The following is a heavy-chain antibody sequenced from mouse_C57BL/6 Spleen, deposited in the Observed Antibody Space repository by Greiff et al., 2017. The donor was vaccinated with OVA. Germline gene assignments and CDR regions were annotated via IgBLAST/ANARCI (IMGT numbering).Heavy chain of an antibody. CDR3: ARTNYYGSSYGAMDY. V-gene: IGHV2-9-1*01. J-gene: IGHJ4*01. D-gene: IGHD1-1*01. Sequence: VQLVESGPGLVAPSQRLSITCTVSGFSLTSYAISWVRQPPGKGLEWLGVIWTGGGTNYNSALKSRLSISKDNSKSQVFLKMNSLQTDDTARYYCARTNYYGSSYGAMDYWGQGTSVTVSS. CDR1: GFSLTSYA. CDR2: IWTGGGT.